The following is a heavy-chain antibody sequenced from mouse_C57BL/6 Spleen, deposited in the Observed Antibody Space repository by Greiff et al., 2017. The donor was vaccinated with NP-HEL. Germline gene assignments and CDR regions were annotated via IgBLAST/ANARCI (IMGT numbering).Heavy chain of an antibody. CDR2: IYPGDGDT. V-gene: IGHV1-80*01. Sequence: QVQLKESGAELVKPGASVKISCKASGYAFSSYWMNWVKQRPGKGLEWIGQIYPGDGDTNYNGKFKGKATLTADKSSSTAYMQLSSLTSEDAAVYFCARKEAHYAMDYWGQGTSVTVSS. J-gene: IGHJ4*01. CDR1: GYAFSSYW. CDR3: ARKEAHYAMDY.